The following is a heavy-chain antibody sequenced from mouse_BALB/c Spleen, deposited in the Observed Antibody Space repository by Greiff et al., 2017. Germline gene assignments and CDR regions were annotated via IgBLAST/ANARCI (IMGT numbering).Heavy chain of an antibody. D-gene: IGHD2-1*01. CDR2: IWGDGST. Sequence: QVQLKESGPGLVAPSQSLSITCTVSGFSLTGYGVNWVRQPPGKGLEWLGMIWGDGSTDYNSALKSRLSISKDNSKSQVFLKMNSLQTDATARYYCARDYGKRGYAMDYWGQGTSVTVSS. V-gene: IGHV2-6-7*01. J-gene: IGHJ4*01. CDR3: ARDYGKRGYAMDY. CDR1: GFSLTGYG.